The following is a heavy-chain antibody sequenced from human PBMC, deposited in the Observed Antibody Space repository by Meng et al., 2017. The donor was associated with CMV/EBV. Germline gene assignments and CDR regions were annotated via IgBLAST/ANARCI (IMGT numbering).Heavy chain of an antibody. Sequence: GESLKISCAASGFTFSSYSMNWVRQAPGKGLEWVSSISSSSSYIYYADSVKGRFTISRDNAKNPLYLQMNSLRAEDTAVYYCARDYDDFWSGYRYNWFDPWGQGTPVTVS. CDR1: GFTFSSYS. CDR2: ISSSSSYI. V-gene: IGHV3-21*01. CDR3: ARDYDDFWSGYRYNWFDP. J-gene: IGHJ5*02. D-gene: IGHD3-3*01.